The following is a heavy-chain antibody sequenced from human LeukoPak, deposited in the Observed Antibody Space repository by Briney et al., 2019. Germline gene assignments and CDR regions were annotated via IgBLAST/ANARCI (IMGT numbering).Heavy chain of an antibody. CDR3: AKVLDGLAVVGAFDI. D-gene: IGHD2-15*01. V-gene: IGHV3-9*01. Sequence: PGGSLRLSCAASGFTFDDYAMHWVRQAPGKGLEWVSGISWNSGSIGYADSVKGRFTISRDNAKNSLYLQMNSLRAEDTALYYCAKVLDGLAVVGAFDIWGQGTMVTASS. CDR1: GFTFDDYA. J-gene: IGHJ3*02. CDR2: ISWNSGSI.